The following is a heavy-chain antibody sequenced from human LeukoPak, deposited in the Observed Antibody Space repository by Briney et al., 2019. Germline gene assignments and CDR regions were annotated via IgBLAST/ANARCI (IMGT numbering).Heavy chain of an antibody. Sequence: AASVKVSCKASGGTLITHIISWVRQAPGQGLEWMGRIVPMIGIANYAQKFQGRVTITADKSTNTAYMEMNNLRFEDTAVYYCARHSSRGQYYAFDFWGQGALVTVSP. CDR2: IVPMIGIA. D-gene: IGHD3-3*01. J-gene: IGHJ4*02. CDR3: ARHSSRGQYYAFDF. V-gene: IGHV1-69*02. CDR1: GGTLITHI.